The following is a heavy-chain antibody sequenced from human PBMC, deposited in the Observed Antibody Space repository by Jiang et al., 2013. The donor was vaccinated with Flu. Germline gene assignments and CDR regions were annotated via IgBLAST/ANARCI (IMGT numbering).Heavy chain of an antibody. Sequence: PGESLKISCKASGYSFATYWIGWVRQMPGKGLEWMGIIYPGDSDTRYSPSFQGQVTISADKSISTAFLQWRSLKASDTAMYYCATSIVGARGYFDYWGQGTVVTVSS. J-gene: IGHJ4*02. CDR2: IYPGDSDT. CDR1: GYSFATYW. V-gene: IGHV5-51*01. D-gene: IGHD1-26*01. CDR3: ATSIVGARGYFDY.